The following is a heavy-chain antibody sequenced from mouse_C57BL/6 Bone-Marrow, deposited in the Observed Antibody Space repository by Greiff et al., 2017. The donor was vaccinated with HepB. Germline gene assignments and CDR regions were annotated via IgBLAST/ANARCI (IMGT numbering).Heavy chain of an antibody. CDR2: IHPSDSDT. D-gene: IGHD1-1*01. CDR1: GYTFTSYW. J-gene: IGHJ2*01. V-gene: IGHV1-74*01. Sequence: QVHVKQPGAELVKPGASVKVSCKASGYTFTSYWMHWVKQRPGQGLEWIGRIHPSDSDTNYNQKFKGKATLTVDKSSSTAYMQLISLTSEDSAVYYCAIWGPYYGSSYFDYWGQGTTLTVSS. CDR3: AIWGPYYGSSYFDY.